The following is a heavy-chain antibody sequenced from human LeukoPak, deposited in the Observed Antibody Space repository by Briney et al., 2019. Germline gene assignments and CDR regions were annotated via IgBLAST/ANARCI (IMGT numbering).Heavy chain of an antibody. CDR1: GGSFSGYY. Sequence: SETLSLTCAVYGGSFSGYYWSWIRQPPGKGLEWIGEINHSGSTNYNPSLKSRVTISVDTSKNQFSLKLSSVTAADTAVYYCARGNYGSGSYSRYYYYYYGMDVWGQGTTVTVSS. V-gene: IGHV4-34*01. J-gene: IGHJ6*02. D-gene: IGHD3-10*01. CDR2: INHSGST. CDR3: ARGNYGSGSYSRYYYYYYGMDV.